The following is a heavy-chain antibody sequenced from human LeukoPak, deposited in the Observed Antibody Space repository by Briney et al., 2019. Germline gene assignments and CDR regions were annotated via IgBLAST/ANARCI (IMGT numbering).Heavy chain of an antibody. D-gene: IGHD2-2*01. CDR2: ISTTSTYI. V-gene: IGHV3-21*06. CDR3: ARAGTCSSTSCDGGIEY. Sequence: GGSLRLSCAASGFAFSSYNMKWVRQAPGKGLEWVSFISTTSTYIYYADSVKGGFTVSRDNSKNLLYLQMDSLRVEDTAVYYCARAGTCSSTSCDGGIEYWGQGTLVTVSS. J-gene: IGHJ4*02. CDR1: GFAFSSYN.